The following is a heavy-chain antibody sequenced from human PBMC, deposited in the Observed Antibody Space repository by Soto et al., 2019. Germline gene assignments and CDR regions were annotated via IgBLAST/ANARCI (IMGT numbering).Heavy chain of an antibody. CDR1: GGSISSSSYY. D-gene: IGHD2-15*01. V-gene: IGHV4-39*01. J-gene: IGHJ3*02. Sequence: SETLSLTCTVSGGSISSSSYYWGWIRQPPGKGLEWIGSIYYSGSTYYNPSLKSRVTISVDTSKNQFSLKLSSVTAADTAVYYCARREGYCSGGSCYNAFDIWGQGTMVTVS. CDR2: IYYSGST. CDR3: ARREGYCSGGSCYNAFDI.